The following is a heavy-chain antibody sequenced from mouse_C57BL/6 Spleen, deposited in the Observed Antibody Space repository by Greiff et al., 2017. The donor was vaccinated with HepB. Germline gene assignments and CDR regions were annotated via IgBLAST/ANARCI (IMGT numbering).Heavy chain of an antibody. Sequence: VQLQESGPELVKPGASVKLSCKASGYTFTSYDINWVKQRPGQGLEWIGWIYPRDGSTKYNEKFKGKATLTVDTSSSTAYMELHSLTSEDSAVYFCAAMVTTNYWGQGTTLTVSS. CDR3: AAMVTTNY. V-gene: IGHV1-85*01. CDR1: GYTFTSYD. D-gene: IGHD2-2*01. J-gene: IGHJ2*01. CDR2: IYPRDGST.